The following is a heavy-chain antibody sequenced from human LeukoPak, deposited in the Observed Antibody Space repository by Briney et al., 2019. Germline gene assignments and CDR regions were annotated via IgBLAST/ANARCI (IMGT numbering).Heavy chain of an antibody. CDR2: VSDSGSSA. J-gene: IGHJ4*02. D-gene: IGHD1-26*01. Sequence: PGGSLRLSCAASGFTTRNDGMSWVRQAPGKGLEWVSVVSDSGSSAYYADSVKGRFTISRDNSKNTLYLQMNSLRAEDTAVYYCAPDLRSAAWSLDYWGQGTLVTVSS. CDR1: GFTTRNDG. CDR3: APDLRSAAWSLDY. V-gene: IGHV3-23*01.